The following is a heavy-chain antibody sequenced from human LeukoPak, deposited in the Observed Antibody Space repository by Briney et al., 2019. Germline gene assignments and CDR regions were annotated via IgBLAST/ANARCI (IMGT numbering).Heavy chain of an antibody. Sequence: LGESLKISCKGSGYSFTSYWIGWVRQMPGKGLEWMGIIYPGDSDTRYSPSFQGQVTISADKSISTAYLQWSSLKASDTAMYYCARHLGEMAIIGYFDYWGQGTLVTVSS. CDR2: IYPGDSDT. J-gene: IGHJ4*02. CDR1: GYSFTSYW. D-gene: IGHD5-24*01. V-gene: IGHV5-51*01. CDR3: ARHLGEMAIIGYFDY.